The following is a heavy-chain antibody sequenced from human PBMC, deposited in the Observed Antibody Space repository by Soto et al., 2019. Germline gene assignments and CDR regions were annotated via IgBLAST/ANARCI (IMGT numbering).Heavy chain of an antibody. CDR3: TTDCSGGSCYPGASYYYYGMDV. D-gene: IGHD2-15*01. CDR2: IKSKTDGGTT. J-gene: IGHJ6*02. CDR1: VFTFNTSW. V-gene: IGHV3-15*01. Sequence: VGSLRLSCAASVFTFNTSWMSWVRQAPVRVLEGFVLIKSKTDGGTTDYAAPVKGRFTISRDDSKTTLYLQMNSLKTEDTAVYYCTTDCSGGSCYPGASYYYYGMDVWGQGTTVTVFS.